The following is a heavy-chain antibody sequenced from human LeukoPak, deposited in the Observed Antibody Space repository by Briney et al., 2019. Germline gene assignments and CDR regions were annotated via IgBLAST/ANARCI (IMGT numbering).Heavy chain of an antibody. CDR2: IIPILGIA. J-gene: IGHJ2*01. Sequence: SVKVSCKASGGTFSSYAISWVRQAPGQGLEWMGRIIPILGIANYAQKFQGRVTITADKSTSTAYMELSSLRSEDTAVYYCARGKSSRKYSSTAVGWYFDLWGRGTLVTVSS. D-gene: IGHD6-13*01. CDR1: GGTFSSYA. CDR3: ARGKSSRKYSSTAVGWYFDL. V-gene: IGHV1-69*04.